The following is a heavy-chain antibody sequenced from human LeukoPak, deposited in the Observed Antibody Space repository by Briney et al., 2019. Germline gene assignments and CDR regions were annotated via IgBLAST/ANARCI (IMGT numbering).Heavy chain of an antibody. J-gene: IGHJ4*02. V-gene: IGHV3-30-3*01. Sequence: GGSLRLSCAASGFTFSSYAMHWVRQAPGKGLEWVAVISYDGSNKYYADSVKGRFTISRDNSKNTLYLQMNSLRAEDTAVYYCAKDSLWFGELSGYWGQGTPVTVSS. CDR2: ISYDGSNK. CDR1: GFTFSSYA. CDR3: AKDSLWFGELSGY. D-gene: IGHD3-10*01.